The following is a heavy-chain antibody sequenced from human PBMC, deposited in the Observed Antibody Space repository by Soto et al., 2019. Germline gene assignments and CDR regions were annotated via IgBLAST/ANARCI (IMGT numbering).Heavy chain of an antibody. J-gene: IGHJ4*02. V-gene: IGHV4-30-4*01. CDR3: ARAPVGLDTISYFDY. CDR2: IYNGCST. D-gene: IGHD3-3*01. Sequence: SETLSLTCTVSGDSVSSVGFHWAWLRRPPGKGLEWIGYIYNGCSTYYRPSLESRMPMSLDSTRNHYSLRLTSVTAADTAVYFCARAPVGLDTISYFDYWGQGKLVTVSS. CDR1: GDSVSSVGFH.